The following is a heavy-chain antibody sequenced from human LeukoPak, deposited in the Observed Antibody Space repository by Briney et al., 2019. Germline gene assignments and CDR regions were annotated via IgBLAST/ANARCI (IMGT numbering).Heavy chain of an antibody. V-gene: IGHV4-38-2*02. J-gene: IGHJ4*02. CDR2: IYHSGST. CDR1: GYSISSGYY. CDR3: ARVTEWNDFDY. D-gene: IGHD1-1*01. Sequence: SETLSLTCTVSGYSISSGYYWGWIRQPPGKGLEWIGSIYHSGSTYYNPSLKSRVTISVDTSKNQFSLKLSSVTAADTAVYYCARVTEWNDFDYWGQGTLVTVSS.